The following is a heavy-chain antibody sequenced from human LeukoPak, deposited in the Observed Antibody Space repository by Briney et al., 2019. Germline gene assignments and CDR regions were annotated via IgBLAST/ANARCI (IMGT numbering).Heavy chain of an antibody. Sequence: GGSLRLSCAASGFTCSIFWMSWVRQAPEEGLEWVANIKQDGREKYYVESVKGRFTIYRDNAHNLLYMQLHSMRADDKAVYYCLLHRDYYYGMDVWGQGTTVTVSS. V-gene: IGHV3-7*01. CDR1: GFTCSIFW. CDR2: IKQDGREK. J-gene: IGHJ6*02. CDR3: LLHRDYYYGMDV. D-gene: IGHD2-15*01.